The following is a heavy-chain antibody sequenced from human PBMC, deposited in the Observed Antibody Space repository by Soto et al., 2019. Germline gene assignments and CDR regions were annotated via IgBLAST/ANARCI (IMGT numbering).Heavy chain of an antibody. J-gene: IGHJ4*02. Sequence: EVQLVESGGGLVKSGGSLRLSCAASGFTFNNAWMNWVRQAPGKGLEWVGRIKRKIDGGTTDYAAPIEGRFTISRDDSKNMLYLQMNSLKTEDTAVYYRSTTLGGVIANWGQGTLVTVSS. CDR1: GFTFNNAW. D-gene: IGHD3-16*02. CDR2: IKRKIDGGTT. CDR3: STTLGGVIAN. V-gene: IGHV3-15*07.